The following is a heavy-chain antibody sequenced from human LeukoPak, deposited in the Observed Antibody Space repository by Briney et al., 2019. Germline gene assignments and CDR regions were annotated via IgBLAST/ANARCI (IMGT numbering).Heavy chain of an antibody. Sequence: SETLSLTCTVPGASISSYYWSWIRQPPGKGLEWIWYIDYSGSTNYNPSLKSRVTISVDTSKNQFSLKLSSVTAADTAVYYCARDLEGFAEYYMDVWGKGTTVTVSS. CDR3: ARDLEGFAEYYMDV. V-gene: IGHV4-59*01. D-gene: IGHD3-3*01. CDR1: GASISSYY. J-gene: IGHJ6*03. CDR2: IDYSGST.